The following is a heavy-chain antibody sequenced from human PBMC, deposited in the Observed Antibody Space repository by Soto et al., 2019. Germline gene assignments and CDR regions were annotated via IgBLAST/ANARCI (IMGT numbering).Heavy chain of an antibody. D-gene: IGHD3-16*02. J-gene: IGHJ4*02. CDR2: INHSGST. Sequence: SETLSLTCAVYGGSFSGYYWSWIRQPPGKGLEWIGEINHSGSTNYNPSLKSRVTISVDTSKNQFSLKLSFVTAADTAVYYCARERYDYVWGSYRYCYFDYWGQGTLVT. CDR1: GGSFSGYY. CDR3: ARERYDYVWGSYRYCYFDY. V-gene: IGHV4-34*01.